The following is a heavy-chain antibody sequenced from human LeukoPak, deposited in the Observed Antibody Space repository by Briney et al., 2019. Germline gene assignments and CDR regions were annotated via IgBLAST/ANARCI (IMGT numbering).Heavy chain of an antibody. V-gene: IGHV4-34*01. CDR2: INHSGST. CDR3: ATVLRQPTYYFDY. D-gene: IGHD2-15*01. J-gene: IGHJ4*02. Sequence: ASETLSLTCAVYGGSFSGYYWSWIRQPPGKGLEWIGEINHSGSTNYNPSLKSRVTISVDTSKNQFSLKLSSVTAADTAVYYCATVLRQPTYYFDYWGQGTLVTVSS. CDR1: GGSFSGYY.